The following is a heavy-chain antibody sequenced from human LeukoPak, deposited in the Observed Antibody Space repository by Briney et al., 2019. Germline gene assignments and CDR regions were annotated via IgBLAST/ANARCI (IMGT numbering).Heavy chain of an antibody. CDR3: ARRPRGYCSSTSCYSAFDY. Sequence: SETLSLTCAVSGGSFSGYYWTYIRQPPGKGLEWIGAINRSGSTNYNPSLKSRVTISVDTSKNQFSLKLSSVTAADTAVYYCARRPRGYCSSTSCYSAFDYWGQGTLVTVSS. D-gene: IGHD2-2*01. CDR2: INRSGST. J-gene: IGHJ4*02. CDR1: GGSFSGYY. V-gene: IGHV4-34*01.